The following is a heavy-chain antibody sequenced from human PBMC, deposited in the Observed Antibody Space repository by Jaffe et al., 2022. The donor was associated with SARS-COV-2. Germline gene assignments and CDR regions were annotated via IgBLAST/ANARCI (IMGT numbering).Heavy chain of an antibody. Sequence: EVQLVESGGGLVKPGGSLRLSCAASGFNFNNAWMTWVRQAPGKGLEWVGRIKRKSDGGTTDYGAPVKGRFTISRDDSKNMLYLQMSGLKIEDTGVYYCSGSQWATIDYWGQGTLVTVSS. CDR3: SGSQWATIDY. V-gene: IGHV3-15*01. J-gene: IGHJ4*02. CDR2: IKRKSDGGTT. D-gene: IGHD1-26*01. CDR1: GFNFNNAW.